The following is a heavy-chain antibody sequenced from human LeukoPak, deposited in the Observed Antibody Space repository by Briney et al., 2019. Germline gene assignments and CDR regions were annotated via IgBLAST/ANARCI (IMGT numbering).Heavy chain of an antibody. Sequence: PGGSLRLSCAASGFIFSNYGMSWVRQAPGKGLEWVSSISFSSTHIYYADSIQGRFTISRDNAENSLYLQMNSLRAEDTAVYYCARLVGAPWGAFDIWGQGTMVTVSS. J-gene: IGHJ3*02. D-gene: IGHD1-26*01. V-gene: IGHV3-21*06. CDR3: ARLVGAPWGAFDI. CDR2: ISFSSTHI. CDR1: GFIFSNYG.